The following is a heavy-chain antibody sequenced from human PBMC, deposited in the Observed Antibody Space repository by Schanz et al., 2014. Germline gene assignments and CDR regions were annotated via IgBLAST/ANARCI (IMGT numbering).Heavy chain of an antibody. J-gene: IGHJ4*02. CDR3: ARDNRQCSGPCSGGSCHPCGMDV. CDR2: IYMDGSGR. D-gene: IGHD2-15*01. Sequence: EVQLVESGGGLVRPGGSLRLSCAASGFTVSSNYMSWVRQAPGKGLVWVSRIYMDGSGRDYGDSVKGRFTVSRDNAKNTLYLQMDSLRAEDTAVYYCARDNRQCSGPCSGGSCHPCGMDVWGQGILVTVSS. V-gene: IGHV3-74*01. CDR1: GFTVSSNY.